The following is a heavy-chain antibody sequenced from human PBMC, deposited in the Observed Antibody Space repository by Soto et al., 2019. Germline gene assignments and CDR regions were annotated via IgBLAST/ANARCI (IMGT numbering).Heavy chain of an antibody. CDR1: GFSFSDFY. V-gene: IGHV3-11*01. D-gene: IGHD1-26*01. Sequence: QVQLVESGGDLVKPGGSLRLSCGGSGFSFSDFYMSWIRQAPGKGLEWISYISSSGDMIYYADSVRGRFTISRDNAKNSLYLQMNSLGADDTAVYYCARPNWSGSPAYFDYWGPGTLVTVSS. CDR3: ARPNWSGSPAYFDY. J-gene: IGHJ4*02. CDR2: ISSSGDMI.